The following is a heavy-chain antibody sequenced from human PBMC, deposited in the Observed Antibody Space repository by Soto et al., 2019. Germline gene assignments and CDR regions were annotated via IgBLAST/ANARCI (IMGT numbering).Heavy chain of an antibody. D-gene: IGHD3-22*01. CDR3: AARNTMIQGFQH. V-gene: IGHV4-31*03. CDR2: IYYSGST. Sequence: QVQLQESGPGLVKPSQTLSLTCTVSGGSISSGGYYWSWIRQHPGKGLEWIGYIYYSGSTYYNPSLKRRVNISGDTSKIQCSLKLSSVTAADTAVYDCAARNTMIQGFQHWGQGTLVTVSS. J-gene: IGHJ1*01. CDR1: GGSISSGGYY.